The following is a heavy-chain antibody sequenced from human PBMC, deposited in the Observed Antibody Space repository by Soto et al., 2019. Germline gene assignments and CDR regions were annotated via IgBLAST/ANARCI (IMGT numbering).Heavy chain of an antibody. CDR2: MNPNSGNT. Sequence: GASVKVSCKASGYTFTSYDINWVRQATGQGLEWMGWMNPNSGNTGYAQKFQGRVTMTRNTSISTAYMELSSLRSEDTAVYYCARRGYSSSWYYYYYYVMDVWGQGTTVTVSS. CDR3: ARRGYSSSWYYYYYYVMDV. D-gene: IGHD6-13*01. J-gene: IGHJ6*02. V-gene: IGHV1-8*01. CDR1: GYTFTSYD.